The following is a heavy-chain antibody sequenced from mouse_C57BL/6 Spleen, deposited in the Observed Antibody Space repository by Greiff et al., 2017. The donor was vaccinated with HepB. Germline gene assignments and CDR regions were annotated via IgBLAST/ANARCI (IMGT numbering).Heavy chain of an antibody. J-gene: IGHJ4*01. Sequence: VQLQQSGPVLVKPGASVKMSCKASGYTFTDYYMNWVKQSHGKSLEWIGVINPYNGGTSYNQKFKGKATLTVDKSSSTAYMELNSLTSEDSAVYYCAQLGQGYYAMDYWGQGTSVTVSS. CDR3: AQLGQGYYAMDY. CDR2: INPYNGGT. CDR1: GYTFTDYY. D-gene: IGHD4-1*02. V-gene: IGHV1-19*01.